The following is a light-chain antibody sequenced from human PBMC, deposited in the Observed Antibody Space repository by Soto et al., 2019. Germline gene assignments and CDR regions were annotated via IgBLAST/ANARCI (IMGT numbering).Light chain of an antibody. Sequence: QSVLTQPRSVSGSPGQSVTISCTGTSSDVGGYNYVSWYLQHPGKAPKLMIYDVSKRPSGVPDRFSGSKSGNTASLTISGLQAEDEADSYCCSYAGSYTLVFGGGTKVTVL. CDR3: CSYAGSYTLV. J-gene: IGLJ2*01. CDR2: DVS. V-gene: IGLV2-11*01. CDR1: SSDVGGYNY.